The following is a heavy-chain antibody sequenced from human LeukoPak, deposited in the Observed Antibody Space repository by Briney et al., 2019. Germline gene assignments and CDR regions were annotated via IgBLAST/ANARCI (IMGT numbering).Heavy chain of an antibody. D-gene: IGHD2-2*02. Sequence: SETLSLTCAVYGGSFSGYYWSWIRQPPGKGLEWIGHIHTTGSTNCNPSLKSRVTTSLDTSKNQFSLKLNSVTAADTAVYYCARCTSTSCYNFDYWGQGSLVTVSS. CDR2: IHTTGST. CDR3: ARCTSTSCYNFDY. J-gene: IGHJ4*02. CDR1: GGSFSGYY. V-gene: IGHV4-59*10.